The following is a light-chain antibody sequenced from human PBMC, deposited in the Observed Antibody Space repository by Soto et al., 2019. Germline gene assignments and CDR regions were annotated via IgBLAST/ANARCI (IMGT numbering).Light chain of an antibody. CDR1: SSDVGGYNY. J-gene: IGLJ1*01. V-gene: IGLV2-8*01. CDR3: SSYAGTNIHYV. Sequence: QSVLTQPPSASGSPGQSVTISCTGTSSDVGGYNYVSWYQQHPGKAPKLMIYDVSKRPSGVPDRFSGSMSGNTASLTVSGLQAEAEADYYCSSYAGTNIHYVFGTGTKVTVL. CDR2: DVS.